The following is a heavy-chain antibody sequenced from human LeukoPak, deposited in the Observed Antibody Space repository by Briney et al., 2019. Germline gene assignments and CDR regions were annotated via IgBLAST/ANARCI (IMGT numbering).Heavy chain of an antibody. CDR3: AKDKGSYDSRVHDAFDI. J-gene: IGHJ3*02. Sequence: PGGSLRLSCAASGFTFDDYAMHWVRQAPGKGLEWVSGISWNSGSIGYADSVKGRFTISRDNAKNSLYLQMNSLRAEDTALYYCAKDKGSYDSRVHDAFDIRGQGTMVTVSS. D-gene: IGHD3-22*01. V-gene: IGHV3-9*01. CDR2: ISWNSGSI. CDR1: GFTFDDYA.